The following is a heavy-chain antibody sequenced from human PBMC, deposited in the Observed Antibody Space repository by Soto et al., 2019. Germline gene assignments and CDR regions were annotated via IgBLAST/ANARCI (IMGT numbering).Heavy chain of an antibody. V-gene: IGHV4-59*01. J-gene: IGHJ3*02. CDR1: GGSISSSY. D-gene: IGHD2-15*01. CDR3: AREILGGGDAFDI. CDR2: VHHSGST. Sequence: QVQLQESGPGLVKPSETLSLTCTVSGGSISSSYWSWIRQPPGKGLEWIGYVHHSGSTNYNPSLKSRVTVSIDTSKNQFSLNLSSVTAADTAVYYCAREILGGGDAFDIWGQGTMVTVSS.